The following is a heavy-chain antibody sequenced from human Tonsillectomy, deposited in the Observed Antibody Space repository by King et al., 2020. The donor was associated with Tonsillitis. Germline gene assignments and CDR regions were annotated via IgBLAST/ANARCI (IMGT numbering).Heavy chain of an antibody. V-gene: IGHV4-59*01. Sequence: QLQLQESGPGLVKPSETLSLTCTVSGGSISNYYWSWIRQPPGKGLEWIVYIYYSGGPNYNPSLRSRLTISVDTSKNHFSLRLSSVTAADTAVYYCAREPEIAPRGFFDYWGQGTLVTVSS. CDR2: IYYSGGP. D-gene: IGHD6-13*01. CDR1: GGSISNYY. J-gene: IGHJ4*02. CDR3: AREPEIAPRGFFDY.